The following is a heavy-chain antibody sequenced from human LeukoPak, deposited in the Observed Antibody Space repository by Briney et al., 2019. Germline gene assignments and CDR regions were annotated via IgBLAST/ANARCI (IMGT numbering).Heavy chain of an antibody. V-gene: IGHV4-34*01. J-gene: IGHJ1*01. D-gene: IGHD6-13*01. CDR3: ARRSGEQLVHFQH. Sequence: SETLSLTCAVYAGSFSGYYWSWIRQPPGNGLEWIGEINHSGSTNYNPSLKSRVTISVDTSKNQFSLKLSSVTAADTAVYYCARRSGEQLVHFQHWGQGTLVTVSS. CDR1: AGSFSGYY. CDR2: INHSGST.